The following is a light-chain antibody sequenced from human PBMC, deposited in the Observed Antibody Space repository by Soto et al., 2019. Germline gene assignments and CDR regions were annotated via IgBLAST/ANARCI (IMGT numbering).Light chain of an antibody. Sequence: ENVLTQSPGTLSLSPGETLTLSCRASESVRVNSFAWYHQRPGQAPRLLIHGASNRATGVPERFRGSGSGTDFTLTISRVEPEDFATYYCLQDYNYPLTFGQGTRLEIK. V-gene: IGKV3-20*01. J-gene: IGKJ5*01. CDR2: GAS. CDR1: ESVRVNS. CDR3: LQDYNYPLT.